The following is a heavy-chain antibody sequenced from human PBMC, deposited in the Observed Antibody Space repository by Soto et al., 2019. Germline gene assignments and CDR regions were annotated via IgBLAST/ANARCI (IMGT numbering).Heavy chain of an antibody. J-gene: IGHJ5*02. CDR1: GFTFSSHA. CDR3: ANTSTVTSLVFGP. V-gene: IGHV3-23*01. D-gene: IGHD4-17*01. Sequence: EVQLLESGGDLIQPGGSLRLSCAASGFTFSSHAMSWVRQAPGKGLEWVSSISGSGGSTYYADSVKGRFTISRDNSKNTLSLQMNSLRAEDTAVYYCANTSTVTSLVFGPWGQGTLVSVS. CDR2: ISGSGGST.